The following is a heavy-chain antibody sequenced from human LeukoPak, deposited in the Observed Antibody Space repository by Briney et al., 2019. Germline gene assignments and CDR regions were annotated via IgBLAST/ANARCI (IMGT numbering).Heavy chain of an antibody. CDR3: ARGDSGSYYGPGGY. CDR1: GGSISSYY. CDR2: IYYSGST. J-gene: IGHJ4*02. D-gene: IGHD1-26*01. V-gene: IGHV4-59*12. Sequence: PSETLSLTCTVSGGSISSYYWSWIRQPPGKGLEWIGYIYYSGSTNYNPSLKSRVTISVDTSKNQFSLKLSSVTAADTAVYYCARGDSGSYYGPGGYWGQGTLVTVSS.